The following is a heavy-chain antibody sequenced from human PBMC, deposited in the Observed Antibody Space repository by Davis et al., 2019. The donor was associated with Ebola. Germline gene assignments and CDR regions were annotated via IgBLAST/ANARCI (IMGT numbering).Heavy chain of an antibody. V-gene: IGHV3-30-3*01. J-gene: IGHJ4*02. D-gene: IGHD6-6*01. CDR3: ARDPDGSSSSPGY. Sequence: GESLKISCAASGFTFSSYAMHWVRQAPGKGLEWVAVISYDGSNKYYADSVKGRFTISRDNSKNTLYLQMNSLRAEDTAVYYCARDPDGSSSSPGYWGQGTLVTVSS. CDR2: ISYDGSNK. CDR1: GFTFSSYA.